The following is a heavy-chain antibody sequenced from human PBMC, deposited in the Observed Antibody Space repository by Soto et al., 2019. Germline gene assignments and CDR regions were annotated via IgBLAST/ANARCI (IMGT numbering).Heavy chain of an antibody. D-gene: IGHD3-10*01. CDR3: ASLTMVRGIDY. V-gene: IGHV4-31*03. Sequence: SETLSLTYTVSGGSISSGGYYWSWIRQHPGKGLEWIGYIYYSGSTYYNPSLKSRVTISVDTSKNQFSLKLSSVTAADTAVYYCASLTMVRGIDYWGQGTQVTVSS. CDR1: GGSISSGGYY. J-gene: IGHJ4*02. CDR2: IYYSGST.